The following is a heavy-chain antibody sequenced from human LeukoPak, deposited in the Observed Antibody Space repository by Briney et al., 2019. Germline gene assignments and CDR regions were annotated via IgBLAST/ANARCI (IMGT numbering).Heavy chain of an antibody. CDR3: ARQSDYGDYSSGYYYYGMDV. J-gene: IGHJ6*02. CDR1: GGSISSSSYS. D-gene: IGHD4-17*01. Sequence: SETLSLTCTVSGGSISSSSYSWGWIRQPPGKGLEWIGSIYYSGSTYYNPSLKSRVTISVDTSKNQFSLKLSSVTAADTAVYYCARQSDYGDYSSGYYYYGMDVWGQGTTVTVSS. V-gene: IGHV4-39*01. CDR2: IYYSGST.